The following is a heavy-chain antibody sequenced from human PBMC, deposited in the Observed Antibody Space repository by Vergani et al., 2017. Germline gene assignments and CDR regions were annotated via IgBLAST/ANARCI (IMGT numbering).Heavy chain of an antibody. V-gene: IGHV5-51*01. Sequence: EVQLVQSGAEVKKPGESLKISCKGSGYSFTSYWIGWVRQMPGKGLEWMGFIYPGDSDTRYSPSFQGQVTISADKSISTAYLQWSSLKASDTAMYYCARQGFGGVIVYKWPAPERWFDPWGQGTLVTVSS. CDR1: GYSFTSYW. CDR2: IYPGDSDT. D-gene: IGHD3-16*02. CDR3: ARQGFGGVIVYKWPAPERWFDP. J-gene: IGHJ5*02.